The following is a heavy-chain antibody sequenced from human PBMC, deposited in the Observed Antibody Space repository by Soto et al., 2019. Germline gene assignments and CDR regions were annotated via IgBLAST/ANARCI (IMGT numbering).Heavy chain of an antibody. Sequence: QVQLVQSGAEVKKPGSSVKVSCKASXXXXXXXXXXXXRXXXGQGLEWMGGIIPIFGTANYAQKFXXRXXXXXXESXXXXXXXLXXXRXEDTAVYXCGTNTGIDSYYHGMDVWGQGTTVTVSS. V-gene: IGHV1-69*05. CDR3: GTNTGIDSYYHGMDV. CDR2: IIPIFGTA. CDR1: XXXXXXXX. D-gene: IGHD5-18*01. J-gene: IGHJ6*02.